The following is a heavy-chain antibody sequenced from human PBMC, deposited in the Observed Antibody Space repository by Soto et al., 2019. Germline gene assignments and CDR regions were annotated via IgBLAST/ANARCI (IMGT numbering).Heavy chain of an antibody. D-gene: IGHD1-1*01. V-gene: IGHV1-18*01. CDR3: ARGRYVDY. Sequence: QVHLVQSGAEVKKPGASVKVSCKGSGYTFTSYGITWVRQAPGQGLEWMGWIIAHNGNTNYAQKIQGRVTVTRDTSTSTAAMELRSLRSDDTAGYYCARGRYVDYWGQGALVTVSS. CDR1: GYTFTSYG. CDR2: IIAHNGNT. J-gene: IGHJ4*02.